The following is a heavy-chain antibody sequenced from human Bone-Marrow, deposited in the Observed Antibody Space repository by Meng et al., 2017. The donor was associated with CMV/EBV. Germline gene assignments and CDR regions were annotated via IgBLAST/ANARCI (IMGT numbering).Heavy chain of an antibody. Sequence: GESLKISCAASGFTFSSYWMSWVRQAPGKGLEWVANIKQDGSEKYYVDSVKGRFTISRDNAENSLFLQMNSLRAEDTAVYYCARELSAADYYFDYWGRGTLVTVSS. CDR3: ARELSAADYYFDY. D-gene: IGHD6-13*01. CDR1: GFTFSSYW. V-gene: IGHV3-7*01. CDR2: IKQDGSEK. J-gene: IGHJ4*02.